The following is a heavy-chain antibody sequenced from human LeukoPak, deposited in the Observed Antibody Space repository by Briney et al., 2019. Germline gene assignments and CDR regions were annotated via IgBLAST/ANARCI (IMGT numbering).Heavy chain of an antibody. Sequence: GGSLRLSCAAAGFTFSSYAMTWVRQAPGKGLEWVSAISGSGGSTYYADSVKGRFTISRDDSKNTLYLQMNSLRAEDTAFYYCAKGRYWTPIWGQGTMVTVSS. D-gene: IGHD3/OR15-3a*01. J-gene: IGHJ3*02. CDR1: GFTFSSYA. V-gene: IGHV3-23*01. CDR2: ISGSGGST. CDR3: AKGRYWTPI.